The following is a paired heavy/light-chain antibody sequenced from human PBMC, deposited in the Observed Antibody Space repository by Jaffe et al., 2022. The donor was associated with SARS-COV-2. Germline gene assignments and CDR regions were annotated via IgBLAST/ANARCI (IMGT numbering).Heavy chain of an antibody. V-gene: IGHV1-2*06. CDR3: ARDYEGWYCSGGSCFRFDY. J-gene: IGHJ4*02. D-gene: IGHD2-15*01. CDR2: INPNSGGT. Sequence: QVQLVQSGAEVKKPGASVKVSCKASGYTFTGYYMHWVRQAPGQGLEWMGRINPNSGGTNYAQKFQGRVTMTRDTSISTAYMELSRLRSDDTAVYYCARDYEGWYCSGGSCFRFDYWGQGTLVTVSS. CDR1: GYTFTGYY.
Light chain of an antibody. CDR3: QQYNSIMYT. CDR2: KAS. CDR1: QSISSW. J-gene: IGKJ2*01. V-gene: IGKV1-5*03. Sequence: DIQMTQSPSTLSASVGDRVTITCRASQSISSWLAWYQQKPGKAPKLLIYKASSLESGVPSRFSGSGSGTEFTLTISSLQPDDFATYYCQQYNSIMYTFGQGTKLEIK.